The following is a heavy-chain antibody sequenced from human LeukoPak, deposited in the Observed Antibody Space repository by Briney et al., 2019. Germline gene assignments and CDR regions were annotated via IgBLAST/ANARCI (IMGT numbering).Heavy chain of an antibody. CDR1: GGTFSSYA. CDR3: ARDSSSSNRYYYYYMDV. D-gene: IGHD6-6*01. V-gene: IGHV1-69*05. CDR2: IIPIFGTA. J-gene: IGHJ6*03. Sequence: ASVKVSCKASGGTFSSYAISWVRQAPGQGLEWMGGIIPIFGTANYAQKFQGRVTTTTDESTSTAYMELSSLRSEDTAVYYCARDSSSSNRYYYYYMDVWGKGTTVTVSS.